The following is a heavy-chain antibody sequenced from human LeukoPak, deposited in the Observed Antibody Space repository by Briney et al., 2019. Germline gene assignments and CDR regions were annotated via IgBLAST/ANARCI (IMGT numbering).Heavy chain of an antibody. Sequence: SETLSLTCTVSGGSISSSSYYWGWIRQPPGKGLEWIGSIYYSGSTYYNPSLKSRVTISVDTSKNQFSLKLSSVTAADTAVYYCTRDQDGMDVWGQGTTVTVSS. J-gene: IGHJ6*02. CDR1: GGSISSSSYY. CDR3: TRDQDGMDV. V-gene: IGHV4-39*02. CDR2: IYYSGST.